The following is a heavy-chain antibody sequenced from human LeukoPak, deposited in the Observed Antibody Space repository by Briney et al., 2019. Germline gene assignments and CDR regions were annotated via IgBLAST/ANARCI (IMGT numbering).Heavy chain of an antibody. Sequence: GGSLRLSCAASGFTFNTYWMTWVRQAPGKGLEWVANIKQDGSEKYYVDSVKGRFTISRDNAKNPLYLQMDSLRAEDTAVYYCARELTTQTKASRSGGNCLGYFDYCGQGTLVTVSS. D-gene: IGHD2-15*01. CDR3: ARELTTQTKASRSGGNCLGYFDY. V-gene: IGHV3-7*01. CDR1: GFTFNTYW. CDR2: IKQDGSEK. J-gene: IGHJ4*02.